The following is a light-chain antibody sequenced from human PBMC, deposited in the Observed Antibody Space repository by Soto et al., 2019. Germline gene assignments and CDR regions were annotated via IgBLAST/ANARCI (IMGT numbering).Light chain of an antibody. Sequence: ETVLTQSPGTLSLSPGERATLSCRASQSVTSSDLAWYQQKPGQAPRLLIYGSSIRATGIPDRFSGSGSETDLILSISRLEPEDFAVYYCQQYGSSLFTFGQGTRLDIK. CDR2: GSS. CDR3: QQYGSSLFT. V-gene: IGKV3-20*01. J-gene: IGKJ5*01. CDR1: QSVTSSD.